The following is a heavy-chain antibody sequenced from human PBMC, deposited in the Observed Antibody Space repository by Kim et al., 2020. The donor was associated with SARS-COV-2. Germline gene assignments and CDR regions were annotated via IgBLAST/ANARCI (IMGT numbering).Heavy chain of an antibody. CDR3: ARDVVATPYAPLFDY. V-gene: IGHV3-7*01. J-gene: IGHJ4*02. Sequence: GGSLRLSCAASGFTFSSYWMSWVRQAPGKGLEWVANIKQDGSEKYYVDSVKGRFTISRDNAKNSLYLQMNSLRAEDTAVYYCARDVVATPYAPLFDYWGQGTLVTVSS. D-gene: IGHD5-12*01. CDR1: GFTFSSYW. CDR2: IKQDGSEK.